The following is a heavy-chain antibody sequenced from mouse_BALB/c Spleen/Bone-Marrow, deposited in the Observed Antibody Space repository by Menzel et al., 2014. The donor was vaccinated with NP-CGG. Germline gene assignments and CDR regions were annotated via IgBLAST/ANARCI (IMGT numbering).Heavy chain of an antibody. V-gene: IGHV5-9-2*01. Sequence: EVKLVESGRGLVKPGGSLKLSCAASGFTFNSYGMSWVRQTPEKRLEWVATISGGGSYTFYPDSVKGRFTISRDNAKNNLYLQLSSLRSEDTALYYCARHAYYDQTEVSFVYWGQATLVTVSA. D-gene: IGHD2-4*01. CDR1: GFTFNSYG. CDR3: ARHAYYDQTEVSFVY. J-gene: IGHJ3*01. CDR2: ISGGGSYT.